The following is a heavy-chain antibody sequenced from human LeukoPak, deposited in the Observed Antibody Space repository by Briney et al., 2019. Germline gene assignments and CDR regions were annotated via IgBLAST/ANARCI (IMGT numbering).Heavy chain of an antibody. CDR3: AKFLRYFDWPNDAFDI. D-gene: IGHD3-9*01. CDR2: ISGSGGST. J-gene: IGHJ3*02. Sequence: GGSLRLSCAASGFTFSSYAMSWVRQAPGKGLEWVSAISGSGGSTYYADSVKGRFTISRGNSKNTLYLQMNSLRAEDTAVYYCAKFLRYFDWPNDAFDIWGQGTMVTVSS. CDR1: GFTFSSYA. V-gene: IGHV3-23*01.